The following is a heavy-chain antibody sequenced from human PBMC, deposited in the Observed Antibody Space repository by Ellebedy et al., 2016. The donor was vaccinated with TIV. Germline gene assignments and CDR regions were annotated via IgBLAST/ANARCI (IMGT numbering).Heavy chain of an antibody. Sequence: GESLKISXAASGFAFSTYAMSWVRQAPGRGLEWVSAISGRGSSTSYADPVKGRFTISRDISKNTLYLQMNSLRAEDTAVYYCAKQVTSLAYCGGDCYPPDAFDIWGQGTMVTVSS. CDR3: AKQVTSLAYCGGDCYPPDAFDI. CDR2: ISGRGSST. CDR1: GFAFSTYA. V-gene: IGHV3-23*01. D-gene: IGHD2-21*02. J-gene: IGHJ3*02.